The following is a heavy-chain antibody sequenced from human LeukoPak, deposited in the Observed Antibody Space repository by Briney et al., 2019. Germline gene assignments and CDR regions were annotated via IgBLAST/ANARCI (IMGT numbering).Heavy chain of an antibody. CDR1: GFTFSDYY. D-gene: IGHD5-18*01. J-gene: IGHJ5*02. CDR3: ARDPRGSYSYGSNWFDP. Sequence: GGSLRLSCAASGFTFSDYYMSWIRQAPGKGLEWVSYISSSGSTIYYADSVKGRFTISRDNAKNSLYLQMNSLRVEDTAVYYCARDPRGSYSYGSNWFDPWGQGTLVTVSS. CDR2: ISSSGSTI. V-gene: IGHV3-11*04.